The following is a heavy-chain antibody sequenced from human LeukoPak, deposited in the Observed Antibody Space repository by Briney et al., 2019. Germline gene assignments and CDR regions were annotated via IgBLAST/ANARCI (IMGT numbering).Heavy chain of an antibody. CDR3: ARYDYGDYGWWYFDY. J-gene: IGHJ4*02. Sequence: GGSLRLSCAASGFTFSDYYTSWIRQAPGKGLEWVSYISSSGSTIYYADSVKGRFTISRDNAKNSLYLQMNSLRAEDTAVYYCARYDYGDYGWWYFDYWGQGTLVTVSS. CDR2: ISSSGSTI. D-gene: IGHD4-17*01. CDR1: GFTFSDYY. V-gene: IGHV3-11*04.